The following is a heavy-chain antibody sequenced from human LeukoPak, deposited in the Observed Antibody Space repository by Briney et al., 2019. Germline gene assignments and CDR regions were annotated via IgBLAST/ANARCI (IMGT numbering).Heavy chain of an antibody. V-gene: IGHV4-34*01. CDR3: AKKGTHSGGGYINNSFDS. Sequence: PSETLSLTCAVYGGSFSGYYWSWIRQPPGKGLEWIGEINHSGSTNYNPSLKSRVTISVDTSKNQFSLKLSSVTAADTAVYYCAKKGTHSGGGYINNSFDSWGQGTLVTFSS. J-gene: IGHJ4*02. D-gene: IGHD1-1*01. CDR1: GGSFSGYY. CDR2: INHSGST.